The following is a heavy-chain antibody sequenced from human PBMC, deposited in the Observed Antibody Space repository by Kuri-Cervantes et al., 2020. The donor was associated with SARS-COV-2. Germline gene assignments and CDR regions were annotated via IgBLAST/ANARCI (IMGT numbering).Heavy chain of an antibody. J-gene: IGHJ6*02. CDR1: GYTFTSYD. V-gene: IGHV1-8*01. CDR2: MNPNSGNT. D-gene: IGHD1-26*01. Sequence: ASVKVSCKASGYTFTSYDINWVRQATGQGLEWMGWMNPNSGNTGYAQKFQGRVTMTRNTSISTAYMELSSLRSEDTAVYYCARVGDGGETVYYYGMDVWGQGTTVTVSS. CDR3: ARVGDGGETVYYYGMDV.